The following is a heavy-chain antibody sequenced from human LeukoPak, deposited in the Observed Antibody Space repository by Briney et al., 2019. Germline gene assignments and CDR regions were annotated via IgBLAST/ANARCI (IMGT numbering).Heavy chain of an antibody. CDR2: ISGSGGST. CDR1: GFTFSSYA. V-gene: IGHV3-23*01. Sequence: PGGSLRLSCAASGFTFSSYAMSWVRQAPGKGLEWVSAISGSGGSTYYADSVKGRFTISRDNCKQTLYLQMNSLRAEETAVYYCAKDYLDGPWRSRTTSAVDLRGQRKMVTVSS. D-gene: IGHD1-7*01. CDR3: AKDYLDGPWRSRTTSAVDL. J-gene: IGHJ3*01.